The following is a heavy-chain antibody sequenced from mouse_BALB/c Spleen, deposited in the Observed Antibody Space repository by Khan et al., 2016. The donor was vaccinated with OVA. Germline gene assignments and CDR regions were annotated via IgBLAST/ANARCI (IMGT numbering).Heavy chain of an antibody. CDR2: ISSDSSTI. CDR1: GFTFTSYG. D-gene: IGHD1-1*01. J-gene: IGHJ2*01. V-gene: IGHV5-17*02. CDR3: ATAYFYGYYFDY. Sequence: EVQGVESGGGLVQPGGSRKLSCAASGFTFTSYGMHWIRQAPEKGLEWVAYISSDSSTIYYADKVKGRFTISRDNPKNTMVLLMTSLRSGDTAMYFCATAYFYGYYFDYWGQGTTLTVSS.